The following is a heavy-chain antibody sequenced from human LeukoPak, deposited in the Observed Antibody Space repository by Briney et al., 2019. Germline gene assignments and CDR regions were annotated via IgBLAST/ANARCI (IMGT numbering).Heavy chain of an antibody. J-gene: IGHJ4*02. CDR3: ARVAMSDSSGYCDY. V-gene: IGHV3-33*01. CDR2: IWYDGSNK. CDR1: GFTFSSYA. D-gene: IGHD3-22*01. Sequence: PGGSLRLSCAASGFTFSSYAMHWVRQAPGKGLEWVAVIWYDGSNKNYADSVKGRFTVSRDNSKNTLYLHMNSLRAEDTAVYYCARVAMSDSSGYCDYWGQGTLVTVSS.